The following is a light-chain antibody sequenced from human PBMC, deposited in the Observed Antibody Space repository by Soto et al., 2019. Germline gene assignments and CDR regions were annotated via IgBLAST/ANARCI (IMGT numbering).Light chain of an antibody. CDR3: QSYDSGLSSSI. J-gene: IGLJ2*01. CDR2: ANS. Sequence: QSVLTQPPSMSGAPGQRVTISCTGSSANIGANFDVHWYQQFPGTGPKLLIYANSYRPSGVPARFSGSKSGTSATLAITGLQAEDEAEYYCQSYDSGLSSSIFGGGTKVTVL. CDR1: SANIGANFD. V-gene: IGLV1-40*01.